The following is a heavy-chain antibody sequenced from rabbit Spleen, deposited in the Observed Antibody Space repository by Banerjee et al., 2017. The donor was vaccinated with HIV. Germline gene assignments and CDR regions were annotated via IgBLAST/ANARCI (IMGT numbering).Heavy chain of an antibody. CDR2: IYTGSSGST. V-gene: IGHV1S45*01. J-gene: IGHJ4*01. CDR3: ARDVNAGASAYHQFDL. Sequence: QQQLVESGGDLVKPGTSLTLTCTASGFSFSSSYYICWVRQAPGKGLECIACIYTGSSGSTYYANWAKGRFTISKTSSTTVTLQMTSLTVADTATYLCARDVNAGASAYHQFDLWGPGTLVTVS. CDR1: GFSFSSSYY. D-gene: IGHD4-2*01.